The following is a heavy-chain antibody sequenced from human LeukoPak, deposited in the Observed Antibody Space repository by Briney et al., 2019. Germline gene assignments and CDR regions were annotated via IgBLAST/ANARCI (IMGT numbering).Heavy chain of an antibody. D-gene: IGHD3-10*01. J-gene: IGHJ4*02. CDR3: AWGSGCPQILDY. CDR1: GGSISSYY. Sequence: SETLSLTCTVSGGSISSYYWSGIRQPPGKGLEGLGYIYYSGSTNYNPSLKSRVTISVDTSKKQFSLKLSSVTAAATAWYCWAWGSGCPQILDYWRQGTLVTVSS. V-gene: IGHV4-59*01. CDR2: IYYSGST.